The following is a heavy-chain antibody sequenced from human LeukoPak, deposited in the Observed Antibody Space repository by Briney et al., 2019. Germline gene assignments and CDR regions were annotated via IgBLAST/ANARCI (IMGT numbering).Heavy chain of an antibody. D-gene: IGHD3-16*01. J-gene: IGHJ1*01. Sequence: PGRSLSLSCAASGFTFSTYAIHWVRQAPGKGLEWVAVIWYDGSEQYYADSVKGRFSISGDKSKSRSDLQMTGLRAEDTAVYCCAREGDARWGELAPWGQGTLVTVSA. CDR2: IWYDGSEQ. V-gene: IGHV3-33*01. CDR1: GFTFSTYA. CDR3: AREGDARWGELAP.